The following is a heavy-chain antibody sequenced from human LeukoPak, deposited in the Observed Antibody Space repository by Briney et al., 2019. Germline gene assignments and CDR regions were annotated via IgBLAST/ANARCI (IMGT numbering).Heavy chain of an antibody. J-gene: IGHJ4*02. Sequence: PGGSLRLSCAASGFTFSRYAKGWVRQAPGKGLEWVSDISGRDGSTYYADSVKGRFTISRDNSKNTLYLQMNSLRAEDTAVYSCAKGNLLSPPPNIDYWGQGTLVTVSS. CDR3: AKGNLLSPPPNIDY. CDR2: ISGRDGST. D-gene: IGHD2-15*01. CDR1: GFTFSRYA. V-gene: IGHV3-23*01.